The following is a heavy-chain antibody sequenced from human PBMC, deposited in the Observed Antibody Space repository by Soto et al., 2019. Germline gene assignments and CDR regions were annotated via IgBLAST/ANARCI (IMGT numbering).Heavy chain of an antibody. D-gene: IGHD1-20*01. V-gene: IGHV4-59*01. Sequence: SETLSLTCTVSGDSISSYSWGWIRQPPGKGLEWIGYIFDSGSTNYNPSLKSRVTISVDTSKNQFSLKVISVTDADTAVYYCARELPYTRDGGPIDYWGQGTLVTVSS. CDR1: GDSISSYS. J-gene: IGHJ4*02. CDR3: ARELPYTRDGGPIDY. CDR2: IFDSGST.